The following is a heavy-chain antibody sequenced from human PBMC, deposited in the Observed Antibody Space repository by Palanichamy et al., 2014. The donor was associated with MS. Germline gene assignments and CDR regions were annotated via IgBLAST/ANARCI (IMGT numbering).Heavy chain of an antibody. CDR2: IIPMFGTT. J-gene: IGHJ6*02. D-gene: IGHD2-8*01. CDR1: GGTFSSYA. V-gene: IGHV1-69*01. Sequence: QVQLVQPGAEVRKPGSSVKVSCKASGGTFSSYALSWVRQAPGQGLEWMGGIIPMFGTTNYAQTFQGRVTITADEATSSAYMELSALRSEDTAVYYCARSGGHCTNGVCPYYYYYYAMDVWGQGTTVTVSS. CDR3: ARSGGHCTNGVCPYYYYYYAMDV.